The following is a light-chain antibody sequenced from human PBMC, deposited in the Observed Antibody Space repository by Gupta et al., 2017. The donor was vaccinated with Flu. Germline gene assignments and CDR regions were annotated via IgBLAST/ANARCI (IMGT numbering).Light chain of an antibody. J-gene: IGKJ2*03. Sequence: DIQMTQSPSSLSASVGDRVTITCRASQSISSYLNWYQQKPGKAPKLLIYAASSLQSGVPSRFSGSGSGTDFTLTISSRHPEDFATYYCQQSYSTPWYSFGQGTKLEIK. CDR1: QSISSY. V-gene: IGKV1-39*01. CDR3: QQSYSTPWYS. CDR2: AAS.